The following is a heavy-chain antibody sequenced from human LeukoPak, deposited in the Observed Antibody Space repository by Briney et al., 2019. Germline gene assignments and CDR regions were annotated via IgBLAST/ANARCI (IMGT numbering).Heavy chain of an antibody. Sequence: SETLSLTCAVYGGSFSGYYWSRIRQPPGKGLEWIGEINHSGSTNYNPSLKGRVTISVDTSKNQFSLKLSSVTAADTAVYYCARSGNIVVVPAATQRAFDYWGQGTLVTVSS. V-gene: IGHV4-34*01. CDR3: ARSGNIVVVPAATQRAFDY. CDR1: GGSFSGYY. J-gene: IGHJ4*02. D-gene: IGHD2-2*01. CDR2: INHSGST.